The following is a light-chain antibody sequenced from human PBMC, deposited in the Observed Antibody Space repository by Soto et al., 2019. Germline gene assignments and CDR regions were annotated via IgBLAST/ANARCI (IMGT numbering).Light chain of an antibody. V-gene: IGLV2-14*01. CDR2: DVS. Sequence: QSALTQPASVSGSPGQSITISCTGSSSDVGGYNYVSWFQQHPGKAPKLMIYDVSNRPSGVSNRFSGSKSGNTASLTISGLQAEDEADYYCSSYTTSGTGVFGGWTKLTVL. CDR3: SSYTTSGTGV. CDR1: SSDVGGYNY. J-gene: IGLJ3*02.